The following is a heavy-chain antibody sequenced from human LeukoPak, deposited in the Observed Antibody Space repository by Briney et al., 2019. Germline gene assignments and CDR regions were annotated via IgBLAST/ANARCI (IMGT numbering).Heavy chain of an antibody. CDR2: MYHTGST. J-gene: IGHJ1*01. CDR1: GSSISSGYYY. CDR3: ARDSSGWSFQH. V-gene: IGHV4-38-2*02. D-gene: IGHD6-19*01. Sequence: SETLSLTCTVSGSSISSGYYYWGWIRQPPGKGLEWIGSMYHTGSTYYNPSLKSRVTMSVDTSKNQFSLKLSSVTAADTAVYYCARDSSGWSFQHWGQGTLVTVSS.